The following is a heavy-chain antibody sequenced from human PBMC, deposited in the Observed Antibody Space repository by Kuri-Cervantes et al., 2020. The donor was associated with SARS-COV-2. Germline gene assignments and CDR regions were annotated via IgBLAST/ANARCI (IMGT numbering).Heavy chain of an antibody. CDR1: GFTFSNAW. V-gene: IGHV3-15*01. CDR2: IKSKTDGGTT. CDR3: TRVYSNSAFDY. D-gene: IGHD4-11*01. Sequence: GESLKISCAASGFTFSNAWMSWVRQAPGKGLEWVGRIKSKTDGGTTDYAAPVKGRFTISRDDSKNTLYLQMNSLKTEDTAVYYCTRVYSNSAFDYWGQGPLVTVSS. J-gene: IGHJ4*02.